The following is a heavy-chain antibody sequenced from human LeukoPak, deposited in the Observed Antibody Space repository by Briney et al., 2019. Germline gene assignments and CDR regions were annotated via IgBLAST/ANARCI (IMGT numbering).Heavy chain of an antibody. CDR1: GYTFTSYG. J-gene: IGHJ5*02. CDR3: ARDSYYDFWSGYFRESYNWFDP. CDR2: ISAYNGNT. V-gene: IGHV1-18*01. D-gene: IGHD3-3*01. Sequence: ASVKVSCKASGYTFTSYGISWVRQAPGQGLEWMGWISAYNGNTNYAQKLQGRVTMTTDTSTSTAYMELRSLRSDDTAVYYCARDSYYDFWSGYFRESYNWFDPWGQGTLVTVSS.